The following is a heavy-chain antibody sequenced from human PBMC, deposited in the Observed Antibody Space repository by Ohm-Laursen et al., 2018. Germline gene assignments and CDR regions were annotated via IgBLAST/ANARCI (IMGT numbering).Heavy chain of an antibody. CDR3: ARGVVVITNWYFYL. J-gene: IGHJ2*01. Sequence: SLRLSCSASGFTSSSYSMNWVRQAPGKGLEWVSYISSSSSTIYYADSVKGRFTISRDNAKNSLYLQMNSLRAEDTAVYYCARGVVVITNWYFYLWGRGTLVTVSS. CDR1: GFTSSSYS. CDR2: ISSSSSTI. D-gene: IGHD3-22*01. V-gene: IGHV3-48*01.